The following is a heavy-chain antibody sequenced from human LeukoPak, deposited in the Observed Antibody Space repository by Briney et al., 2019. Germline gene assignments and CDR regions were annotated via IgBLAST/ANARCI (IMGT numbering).Heavy chain of an antibody. CDR1: GFTFSNAW. Sequence: GGSLRLSCAASGFTFSNAWMSWVRQAPGKGLEWVGRIKSKTDGGTTDYAAPVKGRFTISRDDSKNTLYLQMNSLKTEDTAVYYCTTAGVVVPTYDAFDIWGQGTMVTVSS. D-gene: IGHD3-22*01. CDR2: IKSKTDGGTT. J-gene: IGHJ3*02. V-gene: IGHV3-15*01. CDR3: TTAGVVVPTYDAFDI.